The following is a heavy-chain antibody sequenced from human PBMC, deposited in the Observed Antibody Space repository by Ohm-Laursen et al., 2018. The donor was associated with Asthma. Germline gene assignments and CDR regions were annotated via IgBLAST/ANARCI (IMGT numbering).Heavy chain of an antibody. CDR3: AAWGSENF. J-gene: IGHJ4*02. CDR1: GFIFNSYW. V-gene: IGHV3-7*01. CDR2: INPDGRET. Sequence: SLRLSCSASGFIFNSYWMSWVRQAPGKGLEWVANINPDGRETRHVDSVKGRFTISRDNAKDSLSLQMNSLRVEDTAVYYCAAWGSENFWGQGTLVTVSS. D-gene: IGHD7-27*01.